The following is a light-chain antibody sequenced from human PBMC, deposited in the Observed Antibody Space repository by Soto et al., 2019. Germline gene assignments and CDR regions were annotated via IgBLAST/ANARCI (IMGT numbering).Light chain of an antibody. CDR1: QSVSSN. Sequence: EILMTHSPATLAVPPGDRATLSCRASQSVSSNLAWYQQKPGQAPRLLIYGASTRATGIPARFSGSGSGTEFTLTISSLQSEDFAVYYCQQYNNWPQTFGQGTKVDNK. J-gene: IGKJ1*01. CDR3: QQYNNWPQT. V-gene: IGKV3-15*01. CDR2: GAS.